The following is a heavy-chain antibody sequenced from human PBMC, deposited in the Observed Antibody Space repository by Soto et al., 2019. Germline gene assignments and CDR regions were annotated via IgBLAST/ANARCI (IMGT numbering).Heavy chain of an antibody. J-gene: IGHJ5*02. D-gene: IGHD1-1*01. CDR1: GYTFTDFY. V-gene: IGHV1-2*02. CDR3: ATGTNGTTGWYHP. Sequence: QVQLVQSGTEVKKPGASVTVSCKSSGYTFTDFYLHWLRQAPGQGLEWVGWINPKTGDTKSSLKFQGRVTMSRDTSVSTAYIDLTSLTSDDTAMYYCATGTNGTTGWYHPWGQGTRVTVSS. CDR2: INPKTGDT.